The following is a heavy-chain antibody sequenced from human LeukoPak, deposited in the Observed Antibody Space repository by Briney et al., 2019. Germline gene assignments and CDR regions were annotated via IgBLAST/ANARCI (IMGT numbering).Heavy chain of an antibody. J-gene: IGHJ4*02. CDR2: ISGSGGST. Sequence: GGSLRLSCAASGLTFSSYAMSWVRQAPGKGLDWVSHISGSGGSTFYADSVKGRFTISRDNSKNILYLQMNSLRAEDTAIYYCAKIGDSSLRFIDYWGQGALVTVSS. CDR1: GLTFSSYA. CDR3: AKIGDSSLRFIDY. V-gene: IGHV3-23*01. D-gene: IGHD3-3*01.